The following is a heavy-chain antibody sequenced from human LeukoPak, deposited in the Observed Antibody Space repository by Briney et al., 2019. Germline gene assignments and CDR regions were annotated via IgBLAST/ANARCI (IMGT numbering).Heavy chain of an antibody. CDR1: GFTFNNFA. V-gene: IGHV3-23*01. CDR3: AKGTESSCSGTSCYPFDS. CDR2: ISASGFDT. D-gene: IGHD2-2*01. Sequence: PGGSLRLSCAASGFTFNNFAMAWVRQTPGKGLEWITAISASGFDTYYADSVKGRCTFSKDNSKNIVTLQLSNLRAADTGKYYCAKGTESSCSGTSCYPFDSWGQGTLVTVSS. J-gene: IGHJ4*02.